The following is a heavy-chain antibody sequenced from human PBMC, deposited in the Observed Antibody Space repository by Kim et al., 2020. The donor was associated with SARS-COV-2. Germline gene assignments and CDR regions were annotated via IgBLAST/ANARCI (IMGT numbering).Heavy chain of an antibody. D-gene: IGHD6-13*01. CDR3: AREPPSRWQQLLRFDS. Sequence: ASVKVSCKTSGFTFTDYLIHWVRQAPGQGLEWMGWISPTSGVTTYAQKFQGRVTMTIDTSVSSAFLELNSLTSDDTSFYFCAREPPSRWQQLLRFDSWGQGTLVSVSS. CDR2: ISPTSGVT. CDR1: GFTFTDYL. J-gene: IGHJ5*01. V-gene: IGHV1-2*02.